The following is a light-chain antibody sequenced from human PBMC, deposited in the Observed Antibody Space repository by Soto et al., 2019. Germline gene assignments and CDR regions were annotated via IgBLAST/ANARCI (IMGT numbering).Light chain of an antibody. Sequence: EIVLTQSPVTLSLSPGDRVTLSCGASQSVNSNYLAWYQQKPGQPPRVLIHDASSMATGTPDRFSGIGSGTDFTLTISRLDPEESAGYYCKQYGSSLCPFGQETKLDIX. CDR3: KQYGSSLCP. J-gene: IGKJ1*01. CDR1: QSVNSNY. CDR2: DAS. V-gene: IGKV3-20*01.